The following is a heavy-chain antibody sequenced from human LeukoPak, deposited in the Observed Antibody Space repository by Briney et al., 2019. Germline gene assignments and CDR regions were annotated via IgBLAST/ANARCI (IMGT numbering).Heavy chain of an antibody. CDR3: AKFGVATSAALDH. CDR1: GFTFSSHA. J-gene: IGHJ4*02. D-gene: IGHD5-12*01. V-gene: IGHV3-23*01. Sequence: GGSLRLSCAASGFTFSSHAMSWVRQAPGKGLEWVSAISGSGGSTYYADSVKGRVTIFRDNYKNTLYLQMNSLRAEDTAVYYCAKFGVATSAALDHWGQGTLVTVSS. CDR2: ISGSGGST.